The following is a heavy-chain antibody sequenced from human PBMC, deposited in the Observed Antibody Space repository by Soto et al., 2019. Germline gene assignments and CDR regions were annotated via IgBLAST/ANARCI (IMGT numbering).Heavy chain of an antibody. V-gene: IGHV4-30-4*08. CDR1: GGSISSGGYS. CDR3: ARSLSSSSGYFDP. Sequence: SETLSLTCTVSGGSISSGGYSWSWIRQHPGKGLEWIGYIYYSGSTYYNPSLKSRPFISLDTSKSQFFLRLTSVTAADTAMYYCARSLSSSSGYFDPWGQGTLVTV. CDR2: IYYSGST. D-gene: IGHD6-6*01. J-gene: IGHJ5*02.